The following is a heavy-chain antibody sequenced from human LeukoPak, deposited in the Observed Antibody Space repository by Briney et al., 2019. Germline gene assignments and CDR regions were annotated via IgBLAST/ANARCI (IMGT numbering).Heavy chain of an antibody. V-gene: IGHV1-69*05. Sequence: ASVKVSRKASGGTFSSYAISWVRQAPGQGLEWMGGIIPIFGTANYAQKFQGRVTITTDESTSTAYMELSSLRSEDTAVYYCARVPPDCSSTSRYSYWGQGTLVTVSS. D-gene: IGHD2-2*02. CDR3: ARVPPDCSSTSRYSY. J-gene: IGHJ4*02. CDR2: IIPIFGTA. CDR1: GGTFSSYA.